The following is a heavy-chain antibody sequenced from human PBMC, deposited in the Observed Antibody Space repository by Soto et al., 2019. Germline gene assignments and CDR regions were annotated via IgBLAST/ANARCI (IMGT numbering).Heavy chain of an antibody. J-gene: IGHJ4*02. D-gene: IGHD1-26*01. CDR2: ISSSSNNI. CDR1: EFIFSSYR. V-gene: IGHV3-21*04. CDR3: AKVPVGATGRFDY. Sequence: EVQLMESGGGLVKPGGSLRLSCVASEFIFSSYRMHWVRQAPGKGLEWVSSISSSSNNINYVDSVKGRFTISRDNSKNTLYLQMNSLRAEDTALYYCAKVPVGATGRFDYWGQGTLVTVSS.